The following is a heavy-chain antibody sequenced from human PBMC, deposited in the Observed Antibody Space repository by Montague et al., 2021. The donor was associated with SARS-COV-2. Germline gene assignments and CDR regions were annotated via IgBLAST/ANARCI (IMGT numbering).Heavy chain of an antibody. Sequence: SETLSLTCTVSGGSVSSGTYYWGWIRQPPGKGLEWIGSIYYSGKSDYNPSLKSRATIFVDTSKNQFSLQLSSVTAADTAVYYCARPRPYYDLLIGNPFDVWGQGTMVTVSS. D-gene: IGHD3-9*01. CDR2: IYYSGKS. V-gene: IGHV4-39*01. CDR1: GGSVSSGTYY. J-gene: IGHJ3*01. CDR3: ARPRPYYDLLIGNPFDV.